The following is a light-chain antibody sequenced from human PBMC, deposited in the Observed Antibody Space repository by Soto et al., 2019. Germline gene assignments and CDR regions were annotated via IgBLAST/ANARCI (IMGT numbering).Light chain of an antibody. CDR2: DDS. Sequence: SYELTQPPSVSVAPGQTARIACGGNNIGSYSVHWYQQRPGQAPVLVVYDDSARPSGIPERFSGSNSGNTATLTISRVEAGDEADYFCQVWDSRSDHYVFGTGTKVTVL. V-gene: IGLV3-21*02. J-gene: IGLJ1*01. CDR1: NIGSYS. CDR3: QVWDSRSDHYV.